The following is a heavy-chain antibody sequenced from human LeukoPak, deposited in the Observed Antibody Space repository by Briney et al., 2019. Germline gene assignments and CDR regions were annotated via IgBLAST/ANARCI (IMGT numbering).Heavy chain of an antibody. CDR1: GGSISSYY. D-gene: IGHD1-26*01. CDR2: IDYSGST. J-gene: IGHJ4*02. Sequence: SETLSLTCTVSGGSISSYYWCWIRQPPGKGLEWIGYIDYSGSTSYNPSLKSRVTISVDTSKNQFSLKLSSVTAADTAVYYCARGTSGSYQWNFEYWGQRTLVSVSS. V-gene: IGHV4-59*01. CDR3: ARGTSGSYQWNFEY.